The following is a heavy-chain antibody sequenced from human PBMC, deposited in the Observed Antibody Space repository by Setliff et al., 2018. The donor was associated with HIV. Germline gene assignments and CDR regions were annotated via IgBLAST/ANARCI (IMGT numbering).Heavy chain of an antibody. D-gene: IGHD3-10*01. Sequence: PSETLSLTCTVSGGSISNSRYYWSWIRQPPGKGLEWIGSIYYSGSTYYNPSLKSRVTISVDTSKNQFSLKLTSVTAADTAVYYCARGGRKIALTYWGQGTLVTVSS. CDR2: IYYSGST. CDR1: GGSISNSRYY. CDR3: ARGGRKIALTY. J-gene: IGHJ4*02. V-gene: IGHV4-39*07.